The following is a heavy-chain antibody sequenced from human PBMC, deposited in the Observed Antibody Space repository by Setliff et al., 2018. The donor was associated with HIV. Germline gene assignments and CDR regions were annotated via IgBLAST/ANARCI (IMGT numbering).Heavy chain of an antibody. CDR1: GFTFTSYA. CDR2: ISGSGSTT. Sequence: GGSLRLSCAASGFTFTSYAMNWVRQAPGKGLEWVSSISGSGSTTYYADSVKGRLTISRDNSQNALYLHMNSLRAEDTAVYYCAKLQEGHVYSHYGSWGQGTLVTVSS. J-gene: IGHJ4*02. D-gene: IGHD2-21*01. V-gene: IGHV3-23*01. CDR3: AKLQEGHVYSHYGS.